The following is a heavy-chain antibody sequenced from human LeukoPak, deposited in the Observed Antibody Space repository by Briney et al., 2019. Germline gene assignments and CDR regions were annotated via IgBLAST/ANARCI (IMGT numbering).Heavy chain of an antibody. CDR3: ARTRSSSSSLDAFDI. V-gene: IGHV1-2*02. Sequence: ASVKVSFKASGYTFTGYYMHRVRPAPGQGVGWVGWVNPNSGDTNYAQKFQGRVTMTRDTSINTAYMELSRLRSDDTAVYYCARTRSSSSSLDAFDIWGQGTMVTVSS. CDR2: VNPNSGDT. D-gene: IGHD6-6*01. CDR1: GYTFTGYY. J-gene: IGHJ3*02.